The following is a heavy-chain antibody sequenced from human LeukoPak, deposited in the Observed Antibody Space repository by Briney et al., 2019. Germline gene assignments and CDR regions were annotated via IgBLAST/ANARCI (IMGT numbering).Heavy chain of an antibody. J-gene: IGHJ4*02. CDR1: GGTFSSYA. V-gene: IGHV1-69*01. CDR2: IIPIFGTA. Sequence: SVKVSCKASGGTFSSYAINWVRQPPGQGLEWMGGIIPIFGTANYAQKFQDRVTITADESTSTAYMELSSLRSEDTAIYYCASRLYCSNTRCRNFPFAYWGQGTLVTVSS. D-gene: IGHD2-2*01. CDR3: ASRLYCSNTRCRNFPFAY.